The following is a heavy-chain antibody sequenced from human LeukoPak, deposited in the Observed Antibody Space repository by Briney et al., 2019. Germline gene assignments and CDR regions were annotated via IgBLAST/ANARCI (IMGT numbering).Heavy chain of an antibody. CDR2: IYSGGST. CDR1: GFTVSSNY. Sequence: PRGSLRLSCAASGFTVSSNYMSWVRQAPGKGLEWVSVIYSGGSTYYADSVKGRFTISRDNSKNTLYLQMNSLRADDTAVYFCAKQAGWGGYFSFLPFDFWGRGTLVTVSS. D-gene: IGHD3-3*01. CDR3: AKQAGWGGYFSFLPFDF. V-gene: IGHV3-53*01. J-gene: IGHJ4*02.